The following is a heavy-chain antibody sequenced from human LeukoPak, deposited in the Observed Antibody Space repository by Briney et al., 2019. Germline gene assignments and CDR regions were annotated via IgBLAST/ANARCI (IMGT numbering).Heavy chain of an antibody. D-gene: IGHD6-13*01. Sequence: ASVEVSCKASGYTFTSYGISWVRQAPGQGLEWMGWISAYNGNTNYAQKLQGRVTMTTDTSTSTAYMELRSLRSDDTAVYYCARGMRRGIAAAHDAFDIWGQGTMVTVSS. CDR3: ARGMRRGIAAAHDAFDI. V-gene: IGHV1-18*01. CDR1: GYTFTSYG. J-gene: IGHJ3*02. CDR2: ISAYNGNT.